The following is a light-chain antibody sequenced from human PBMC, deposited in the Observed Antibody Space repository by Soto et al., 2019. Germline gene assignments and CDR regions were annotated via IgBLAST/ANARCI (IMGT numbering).Light chain of an antibody. CDR1: QGIGNY. Sequence: DIQMTQSPSSLPASVGDRVTITCRASQGIGNYLVWYQQKPGKVPKLLIYGASNRATGIPDRFSGSGSGTDFTLTISRLEPEDFAVYYCQQYGSSGTFGQGTKVDIK. J-gene: IGKJ1*01. CDR3: QQYGSSGT. CDR2: GAS. V-gene: IGKV1-NL1*01.